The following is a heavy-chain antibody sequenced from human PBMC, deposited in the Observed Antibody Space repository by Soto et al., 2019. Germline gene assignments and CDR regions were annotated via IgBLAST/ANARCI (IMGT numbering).Heavy chain of an antibody. CDR3: ARQGIGPLHGLVDV. J-gene: IGHJ6*02. V-gene: IGHV4-59*08. CDR1: GGSINSYY. CDR2: VHHSWGS. Sequence: QVQLQESGPGLVKPSETLSLSCTVSGGSINSYYWSWIRQSPGKRMEWIGYVHHSWGSSYNPSLQSRVAISLDTSKSQFSLKVTPVTATDTAVYYCARQGIGPLHGLVDVWGQGTTVTVSS. D-gene: IGHD1-26*01.